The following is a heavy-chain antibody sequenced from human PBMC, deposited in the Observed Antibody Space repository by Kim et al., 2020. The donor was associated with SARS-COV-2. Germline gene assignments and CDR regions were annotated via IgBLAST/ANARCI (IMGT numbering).Heavy chain of an antibody. CDR3: TTYPVRRLSAFDI. V-gene: IGHV3-15*01. J-gene: IGHJ3*02. D-gene: IGHD3-16*02. CDR2: IKWKTDGGTE. Sequence: GGSLRLSCAASRFTFSNDWMSWVRQAPGKGLEWVGRIKWKTDGGTEEYAAPVKGRFTISRDDSKTTLYMQMSSLQTEDTAVYFCTTYPVRRLSAFDILGGATMVTVSA. CDR1: RFTFSNDW.